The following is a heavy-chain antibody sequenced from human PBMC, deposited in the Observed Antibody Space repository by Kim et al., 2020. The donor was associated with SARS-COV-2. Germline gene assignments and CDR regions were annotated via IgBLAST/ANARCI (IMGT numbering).Heavy chain of an antibody. V-gene: IGHV4-34*01. CDR1: GGSFSGYY. D-gene: IGHD6-13*01. J-gene: IGHJ5*02. CDR3: ASFHSSSLGP. CDR2: INHSGST. Sequence: SETLSLTCAVYGGSFSGYYWSWIRQPPGKGLEWIGEINHSGSTNYNPSLKSRVTISVDTSKNQFSLKLSSVTAADTAVYYCASFHSSSLGPWGQGTLVTVSS.